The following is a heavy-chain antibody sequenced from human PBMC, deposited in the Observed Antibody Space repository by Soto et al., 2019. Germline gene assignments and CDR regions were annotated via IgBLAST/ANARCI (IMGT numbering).Heavy chain of an antibody. V-gene: IGHV1-69*01. J-gene: IGHJ6*02. CDR2: IIPMFGTA. D-gene: IGHD2-21*02. CDR1: GGTFINHA. CDR3: ARDDATYCGGDCYRYFFYGLDV. Sequence: QVQLVQSGAEVKKPGSSVKISCKASGGTFINHAFSWVRQAPGQGLEWMGGIIPMFGTADYSQNVQGRVTITADESTTTAHMEMSSLRSDDSAVYYCARDDATYCGGDCYRYFFYGLDVWGQGTTVTVSS.